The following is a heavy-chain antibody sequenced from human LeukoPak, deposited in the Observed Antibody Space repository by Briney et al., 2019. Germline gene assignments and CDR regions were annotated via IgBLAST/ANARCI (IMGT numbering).Heavy chain of an antibody. CDR2: INPNGGGT. J-gene: IGHJ5*02. CDR3: ARDPGSFILVVRGVHFNWFDP. Sequence: ASVKVSCKASGYTCTSYYMHWVRQAPGQGLEWMGIINPNGGGTSYAQKFQGRVTMTRDTSTSTVYMELSSLRSEDTAVYYCARDPGSFILVVRGVHFNWFDPWGQGTLVTVSS. CDR1: GYTCTSYY. V-gene: IGHV1-46*01. D-gene: IGHD2-21*01.